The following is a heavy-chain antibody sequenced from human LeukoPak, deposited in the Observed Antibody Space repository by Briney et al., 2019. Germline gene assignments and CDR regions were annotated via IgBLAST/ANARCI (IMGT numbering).Heavy chain of an antibody. D-gene: IGHD1-1*01. Sequence: PGGSLRLSCAASGFTFSSYAMSWVRQAPGKGLEWVSAIYSGGSTFYAASVRGRFNISRDNSKKTMFLQMSSLRVEDAAVYYASSGTASRGAMDVWGQGTTVTVSS. V-gene: IGHV3-23*01. CDR1: GFTFSSYA. J-gene: IGHJ6*02. CDR2: IYSGGST. CDR3: SSGTASRGAMDV.